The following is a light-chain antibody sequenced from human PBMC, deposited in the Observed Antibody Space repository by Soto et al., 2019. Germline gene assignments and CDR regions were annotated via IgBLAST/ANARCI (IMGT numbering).Light chain of an antibody. V-gene: IGKV3-20*01. J-gene: IGKJ4*01. Sequence: IVLTQSPATLSLSPGERATLSCTASQHVTTTYIAWYQQKFGQAPRLLIYGASTRATGTPDRFTGGGFGTDFPLTISRVEHEDFAVYYCQQDDSSFTFGGGTKVEMK. CDR2: GAS. CDR3: QQDDSSFT. CDR1: QHVTTTY.